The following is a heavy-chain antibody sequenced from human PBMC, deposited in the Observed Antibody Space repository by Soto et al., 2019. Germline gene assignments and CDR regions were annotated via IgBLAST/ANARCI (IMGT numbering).Heavy chain of an antibody. J-gene: IGHJ4*02. CDR2: INAGNGNI. V-gene: IGHV1-3*01. Sequence: ASVKVSCKASGYTFTSYAMHWVRQAPGQRLEWTGWINAGNGNIKYSQKFQGRITITRDTSASTAYMELGSLTSEDTAVYYCARGGGIVVVTAPYDHRGQGTLVTVSS. CDR3: ARGGGIVVVTAPYDH. D-gene: IGHD2-21*02. CDR1: GYTFTSYA.